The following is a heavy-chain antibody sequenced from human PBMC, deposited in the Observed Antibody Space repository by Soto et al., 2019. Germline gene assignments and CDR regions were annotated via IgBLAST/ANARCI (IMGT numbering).Heavy chain of an antibody. Sequence: QVQLVESGGGVVQPGRSLRLSCAASGFTFSSYGMHWVRQAPGKGLEWVAVIWYDGSNKYYADSVKGRFTISRDNSKNTXXLQMTSRRAEDTAVYYCARELYYYDSSGYRNWFDPWGQGTLVTVSS. V-gene: IGHV3-33*01. J-gene: IGHJ5*02. CDR3: ARELYYYDSSGYRNWFDP. D-gene: IGHD3-22*01. CDR1: GFTFSSYG. CDR2: IWYDGSNK.